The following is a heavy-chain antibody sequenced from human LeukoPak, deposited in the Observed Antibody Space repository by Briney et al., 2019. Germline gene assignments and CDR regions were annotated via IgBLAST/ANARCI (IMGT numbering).Heavy chain of an antibody. D-gene: IGHD6-13*01. CDR2: ISAYNGNT. V-gene: IGHV1-18*01. CDR1: GYTFTSYG. Sequence: ASVKVSCKASGYTFTSYGISWVRQAPGQGLEWMGWISAYNGNTNYAQKLQGRVTMTTDTSTSTAYMELRSLRSDDTAVYYCARARLRYSSSWYEAHPGALDYWGQGTLVTVSS. CDR3: ARARLRYSSSWYEAHPGALDY. J-gene: IGHJ4*02.